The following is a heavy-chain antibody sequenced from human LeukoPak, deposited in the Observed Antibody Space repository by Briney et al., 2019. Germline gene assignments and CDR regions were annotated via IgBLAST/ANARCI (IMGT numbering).Heavy chain of an antibody. CDR2: INHSGST. V-gene: IGHV4-34*01. D-gene: IGHD2-2*01. CDR1: GGSFSGYY. Sequence: SETLSLTCAVYGGSFSGYYWSWIRQPPGKGLEWIGEINHSGSTNYNPSLKSRVTISVDTSKNQSSLKLSSVTAADTAVYHCARSSVPAAPFDPWGQGTLVTVSS. J-gene: IGHJ5*02. CDR3: ARSSVPAAPFDP.